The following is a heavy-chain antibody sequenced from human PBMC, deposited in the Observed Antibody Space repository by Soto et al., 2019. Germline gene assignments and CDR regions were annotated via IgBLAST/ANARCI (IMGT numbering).Heavy chain of an antibody. J-gene: IGHJ4*02. Sequence: PGGSLRLSCAASGFTFSSYGMHWVRQAPGKGLEWVAVIWYDGSNKYYADSVKGRFTISRDNSKNTLYLQMSSLRAEDTAVYYCARVSRSGYYPKYWGQGTMVTVYS. CDR1: GFTFSSYG. V-gene: IGHV3-33*01. D-gene: IGHD3-3*01. CDR2: IWYDGSNK. CDR3: ARVSRSGYYPKY.